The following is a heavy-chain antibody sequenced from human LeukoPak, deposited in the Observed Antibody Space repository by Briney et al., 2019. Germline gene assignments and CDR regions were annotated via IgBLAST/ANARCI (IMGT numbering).Heavy chain of an antibody. CDR1: GGSFSGYY. CDR2: INHSEST. CDR3: AREACSGNDCTSFDY. Sequence: SETLSLTCAVYGGSFSGYYRSWLRQPPGKGLEWIAEINHSESTNYNPSLESRVTISVDTSKNQFSLKLNSVTAADTAVYYCAREACSGNDCTSFDYWGRGTLVTVSS. D-gene: IGHD2-15*01. V-gene: IGHV4-34*01. J-gene: IGHJ4*02.